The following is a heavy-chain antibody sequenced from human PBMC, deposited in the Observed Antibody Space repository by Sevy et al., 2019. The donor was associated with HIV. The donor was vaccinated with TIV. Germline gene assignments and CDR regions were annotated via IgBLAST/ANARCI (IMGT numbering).Heavy chain of an antibody. CDR1: GFTFSSFS. J-gene: IGHJ6*02. V-gene: IGHV3-21*01. CDR2: INSRSTYI. CDR3: ARDRYYDASGYYYYYYGLDV. Sequence: GGSLRLSCTASGFTFSSFSMSWVRQAPGKGLEWVASINSRSTYIYHADSVKGRFTISRDNSKNTLYLQMNSLRAEDTAVYYCARDRYYDASGYYYYYYGLDVWGQGTTVTVSS. D-gene: IGHD3-22*01.